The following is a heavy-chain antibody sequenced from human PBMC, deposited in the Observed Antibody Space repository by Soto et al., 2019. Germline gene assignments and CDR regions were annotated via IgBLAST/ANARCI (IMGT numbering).Heavy chain of an antibody. J-gene: IGHJ5*02. Sequence: QVQLQESDPGLVKPSQTLSLTCTVSGGSISSVYYYWRGLRQPPGKGLEWIGYIYYSGSTFYHPSLKNRVTISLDTSKIQFSLKLSSVTAADTAVYYCVREWGDNWFDPWGQGTLVTVSS. V-gene: IGHV4-30-4*01. CDR2: IYYSGST. D-gene: IGHD1-26*01. CDR1: GGSISSVYYY. CDR3: VREWGDNWFDP.